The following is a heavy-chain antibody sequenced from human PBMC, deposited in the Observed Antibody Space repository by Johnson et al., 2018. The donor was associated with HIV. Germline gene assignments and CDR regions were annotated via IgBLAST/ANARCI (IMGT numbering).Heavy chain of an antibody. V-gene: IGHV3-30*04. J-gene: IGHJ3*02. CDR3: SSTIAARGAFDI. CDR1: GFTFSNYP. D-gene: IGHD6-6*01. CDR2: ISYDGSNK. Sequence: HVQLVESGGGVVQPGRSLRLSCAASGFTFSNYPMHWVRQAPGKGLEWVAVISYDGSNKYYADSVKGRFTISRDNSKNTLYLQMHSLRIEDTAVYYCSSTIAARGAFDIWGQWTMVTVSS.